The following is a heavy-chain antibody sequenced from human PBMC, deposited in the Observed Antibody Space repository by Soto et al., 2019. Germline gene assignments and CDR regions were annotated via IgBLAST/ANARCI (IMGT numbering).Heavy chain of an antibody. Sequence: QVQLQESGPGLVKPSGTLSLTCAVSSGSISSSNWWSWVRQPPGKGLGWIGEIYHSGSTNYNPSLKSRVTISVDKSKNQFSLKLSSVTAADTAVYYCARSGNSSSQYYFDYWGQGTLVTVSS. D-gene: IGHD6-13*01. CDR3: ARSGNSSSQYYFDY. CDR1: SGSISSSNW. V-gene: IGHV4-4*02. CDR2: IYHSGST. J-gene: IGHJ4*02.